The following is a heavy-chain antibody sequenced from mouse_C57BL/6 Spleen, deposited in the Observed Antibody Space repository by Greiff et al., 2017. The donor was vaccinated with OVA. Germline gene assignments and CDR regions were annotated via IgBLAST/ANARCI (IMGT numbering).Heavy chain of an antibody. Sequence: VQLQQSGTVLARPGASVKMSCKTSGYTFTSYWMHWVKQRPGQGLEWIGAIYPGNSDTSYNQKFKGKAKLTAVTSASTAYMELSSLTNEDSAVNYCTKLTYFDSSYYCSYWGQGTTLTVSS. J-gene: IGHJ2*01. CDR2: IYPGNSDT. D-gene: IGHD1-1*01. V-gene: IGHV1-5*01. CDR1: GYTFTSYW. CDR3: TKLTYFDSSYYCSY.